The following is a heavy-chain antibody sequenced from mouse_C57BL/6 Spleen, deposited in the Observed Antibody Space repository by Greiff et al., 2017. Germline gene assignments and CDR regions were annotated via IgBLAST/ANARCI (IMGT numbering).Heavy chain of an antibody. V-gene: IGHV1-9*01. J-gene: IGHJ3*01. CDR1: GYTFTGYW. CDR3: AREGIYDGYYGFAY. Sequence: VQVVESGAELMKPGASVKLSCKATGYTFTGYWIEWVKQRPGHGLEWIGEILPGSGSTNYNEKFKGKATFTADTSSNTAYMQLSSLTTEDSAIYYCAREGIYDGYYGFAYWGQGTLVTVSA. CDR2: ILPGSGST. D-gene: IGHD2-3*01.